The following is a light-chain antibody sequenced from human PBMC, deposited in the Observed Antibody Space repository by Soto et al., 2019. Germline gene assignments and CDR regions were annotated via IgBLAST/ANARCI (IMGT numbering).Light chain of an antibody. CDR1: NIGSQS. J-gene: IGLJ3*02. CDR2: YDS. Sequence: SYELTQTPSLSVAPEKTASITCGGDNIGSQSVHWYQHKPGQAPILVMCYDSDRPSGIPERFSGSNSGNTATLTISRVEAGDEADYYCQVWDSSSDRPVFGGGTKLTVL. CDR3: QVWDSSSDRPV. V-gene: IGLV3-21*04.